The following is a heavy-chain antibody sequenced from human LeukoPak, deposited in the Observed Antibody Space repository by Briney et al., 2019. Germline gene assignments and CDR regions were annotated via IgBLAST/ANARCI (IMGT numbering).Heavy chain of an antibody. Sequence: GGSLRLSCAASGFTFSSYTMNWVRQAPGKGLDWVPSITDNSAHIFYADSVKGRFTISRDNAKNSLYLQMSSLTAEDTAVYYCARVRGYSRDFWGQGTLVTVSS. V-gene: IGHV3-21*01. CDR1: GFTFSSYT. CDR3: ARVRGYSRDF. CDR2: ITDNSAHI. J-gene: IGHJ4*02. D-gene: IGHD6-13*01.